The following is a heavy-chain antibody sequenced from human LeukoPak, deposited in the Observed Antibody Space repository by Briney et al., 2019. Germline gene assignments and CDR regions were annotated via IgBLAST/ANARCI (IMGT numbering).Heavy chain of an antibody. V-gene: IGHV3-11*01. CDR1: GFTFSDYY. CDR2: IISIVSNI. Sequence: PGGSMRLSCAPSGFTFSDYYVSWIRHAQGNGLEWVSYIISIVSNIYYTDFVTGRFSTSTHHAKNSLYLQTNSLRAEDTAVYYCAREAAAGGYFDYWGQGTLVSVSS. CDR3: AREAAAGGYFDY. J-gene: IGHJ4*02. D-gene: IGHD6-13*01.